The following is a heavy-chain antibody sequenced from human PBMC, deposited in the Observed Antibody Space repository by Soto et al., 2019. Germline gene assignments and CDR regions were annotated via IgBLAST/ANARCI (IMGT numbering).Heavy chain of an antibody. CDR3: AREAYRAAAGTPRNWFDP. V-gene: IGHV1-69*13. Sequence: GASVKVSCKVSGDSFSSYAISWVRQAPGQGLEWMGGIIPILTTTNYAQKFQDRVTITADESTSTAYMEVSRLTSEDTAVYYCAREAYRAAAGTPRNWFDPWAREPWSPSPQ. CDR1: GDSFSSYA. D-gene: IGHD6-13*01. J-gene: IGHJ5*02. CDR2: IIPILTTT.